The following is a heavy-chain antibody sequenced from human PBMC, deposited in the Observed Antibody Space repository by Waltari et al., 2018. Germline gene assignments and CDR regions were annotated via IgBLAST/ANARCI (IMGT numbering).Heavy chain of an antibody. D-gene: IGHD5-18*01. CDR3: ARSGGLDTAMVYYFDY. V-gene: IGHV4-39*01. J-gene: IGHJ4*02. CDR2: SYYSGST. Sequence: QLQLQESGPGLVKPSETLSLTCTVSGGSISSSSYYWGWIRRPPGKGLEWIGSSYYSGSTYYNPSLKSRVTISVDTSKNQFSLKLSSVTAADTAVYYCARSGGLDTAMVYYFDYWGQGTLVTVSS. CDR1: GGSISSSSYY.